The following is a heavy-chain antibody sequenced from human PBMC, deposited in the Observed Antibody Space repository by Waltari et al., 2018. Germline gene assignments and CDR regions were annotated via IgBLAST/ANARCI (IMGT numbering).Heavy chain of an antibody. V-gene: IGHV3-30-3*01. CDR3: AREDILVWFRESFGWFDP. J-gene: IGHJ5*02. CDR1: GFFFGSYG. Sequence: QVQLVESGGGVVQPGRSLRLSCAASGFFFGSYGMNWVRQAPGKGLEWVAFMSHDGSKKYYADSVRGRFTVSRDNSKDTLYLHMNSLRAEDTAVYYCAREDILVWFRESFGWFDPWGQGTLVTVSS. CDR2: MSHDGSKK. D-gene: IGHD3-10*01.